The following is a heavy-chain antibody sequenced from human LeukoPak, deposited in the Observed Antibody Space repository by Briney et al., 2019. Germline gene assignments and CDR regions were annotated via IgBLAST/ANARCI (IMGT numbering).Heavy chain of an antibody. J-gene: IGHJ6*04. Sequence: GASVKVSCKASGYTFTGYYMHWVRQAPGQGLEWMGWINPNSGGTNYAQKFQGRVTMTRDTPISTAYMELSRLRSDDTAVYYCARERGYCSSTSCYAGYYYGMDVWGKGTTVTVSS. CDR2: INPNSGGT. D-gene: IGHD2-2*01. CDR3: ARERGYCSSTSCYAGYYYGMDV. V-gene: IGHV1-2*02. CDR1: GYTFTGYY.